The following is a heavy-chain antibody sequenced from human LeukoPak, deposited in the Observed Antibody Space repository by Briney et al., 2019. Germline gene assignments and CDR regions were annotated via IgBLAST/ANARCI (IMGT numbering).Heavy chain of an antibody. CDR3: AKDRTSYYDFWSGYYPGGFDY. J-gene: IGHJ4*02. CDR1: GFTFSSYA. V-gene: IGHV3-23*01. CDR2: ISGSGGST. Sequence: GASLRLSCAASGFTFSSYAMSWVRQAPGKGLEWVSAISGSGGSTYYADSVKGRFTISRDNSKNTLYLQMNSLRAEGTAVYYCAKDRTSYYDFWSGYYPGGFDYWGQGTLVTVSS. D-gene: IGHD3-3*01.